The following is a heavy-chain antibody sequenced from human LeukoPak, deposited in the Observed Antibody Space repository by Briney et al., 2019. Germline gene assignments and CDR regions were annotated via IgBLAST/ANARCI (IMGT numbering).Heavy chain of an antibody. CDR1: GFTFSDYS. D-gene: IGHD6-13*01. Sequence: NPGGSLTLCCAASGFTFSDYSLNWVRQAPGKGLEWVSCISGDSRYIYYADSVKGRSTISRDNAQNSLYLHMNSLRAEDTAVYYCARGPFSSSRSDFDYWGQGTLVTVSS. J-gene: IGHJ4*02. V-gene: IGHV3-21*06. CDR3: ARGPFSSSRSDFDY. CDR2: ISGDSRYI.